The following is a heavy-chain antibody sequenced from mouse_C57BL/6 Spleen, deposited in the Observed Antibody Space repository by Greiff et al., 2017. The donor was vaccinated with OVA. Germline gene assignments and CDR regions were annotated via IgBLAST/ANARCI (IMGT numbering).Heavy chain of an antibody. Sequence: QVQLQQPGAELVKPGASVKLSCKASGYTFTSYWMHWVKQRPGQGLEWIGMIHPNSGSTNYNEKFKSKATLTVDKSSSTAYMQLSSLTSEDSAVYYCARKRTADYAMDYGGQGTSVTVSS. D-gene: IGHD4-1*01. CDR2: IHPNSGST. CDR3: ARKRTADYAMDY. V-gene: IGHV1-64*01. CDR1: GYTFTSYW. J-gene: IGHJ4*01.